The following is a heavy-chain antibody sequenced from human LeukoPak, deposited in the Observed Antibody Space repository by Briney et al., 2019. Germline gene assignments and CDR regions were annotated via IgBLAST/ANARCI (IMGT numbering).Heavy chain of an antibody. CDR3: VYGSGSYYPDFEY. CDR1: GGSFSGYY. CDR2: INHSGST. Sequence: SETLSLTCAVYGGSFSGYYWSWIRQPPGKGLEWIGEINHSGSTNYNPSLKSRVTISVDTSKNQFSLKLSSVTAADTAVYYCVYGSGSYYPDFEYWGQGTLVTVSS. J-gene: IGHJ4*02. V-gene: IGHV4-34*01. D-gene: IGHD3-10*01.